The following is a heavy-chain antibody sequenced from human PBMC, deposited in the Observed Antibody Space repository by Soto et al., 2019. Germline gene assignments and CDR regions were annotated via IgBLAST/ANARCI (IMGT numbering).Heavy chain of an antibody. CDR2: IGGSGGNR. Sequence: EVQLLESGGGLVQPGGSLRLSCAASGFTFNAYAMTWVRQATGKGLEWVSAIGGSGGNRYYADSVRGRFTISRDNSKDTVDLQMNSLRVEDTAVYYCARVASDYINSVDHWGQGILVTVSS. CDR1: GFTFNAYA. CDR3: ARVASDYINSVDH. J-gene: IGHJ4*02. D-gene: IGHD4-4*01. V-gene: IGHV3-23*01.